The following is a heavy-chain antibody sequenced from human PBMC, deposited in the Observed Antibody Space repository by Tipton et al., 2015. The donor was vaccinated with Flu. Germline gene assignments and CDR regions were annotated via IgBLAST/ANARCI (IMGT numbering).Heavy chain of an antibody. J-gene: IGHJ5*02. CDR3: ARAVELGPFDH. D-gene: IGHD7-27*01. CDR2: VIPILGTA. CDR1: GDVFNIYA. V-gene: IGHV1-69*01. Sequence: QLVQSGAAVRKPGSAVRISCLASGDVFNIYAYNWVRQAPGQGLEWMGGVIPILGTANYAKKFQGRVTITADESTNTAYMEVTSLTSDDTGLYFCARAVELGPFDHWGQGSLVTVSS.